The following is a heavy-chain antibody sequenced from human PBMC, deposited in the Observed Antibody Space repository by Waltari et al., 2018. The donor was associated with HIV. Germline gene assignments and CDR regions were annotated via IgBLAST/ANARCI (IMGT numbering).Heavy chain of an antibody. CDR3: TTNDLELELPPETYYYYGMDV. CDR2: IKSKTDGGTT. Sequence: EVQLVESGGGLVKPGGSLRLSCAASGFTFSNAWMSWVRQAPGKGLEWVGRIKSKTDGGTTDYAAPVKGRFTISRDDSKNTLYLQMNSLKTEDTAVYYCTTNDLELELPPETYYYYGMDVWGQGTTVTVSS. D-gene: IGHD1-7*01. CDR1: GFTFSNAW. J-gene: IGHJ6*02. V-gene: IGHV3-15*01.